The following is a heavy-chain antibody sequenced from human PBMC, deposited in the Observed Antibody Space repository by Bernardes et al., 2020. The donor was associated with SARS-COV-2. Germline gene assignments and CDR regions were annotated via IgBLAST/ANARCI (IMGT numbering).Heavy chain of an antibody. J-gene: IGHJ4*02. V-gene: IGHV3-74*03. CDR2: ISDDGTTT. CDR3: VRGSPPGISGGPWTSEY. Sequence: GSLRLSCAASGFTFSSSWMHWVRQAPGKGLVWVSRISDDGTTTTYADSVKGRFTVSRDKAKNTLYLQMNNLRLDDRAVYYCVRGSPPGISGGPWTSEYWGQGTLVTVSS. D-gene: IGHD3-3*02. CDR1: GFTFSSSW.